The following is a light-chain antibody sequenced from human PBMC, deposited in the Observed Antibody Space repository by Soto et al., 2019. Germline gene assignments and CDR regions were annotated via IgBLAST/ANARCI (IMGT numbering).Light chain of an antibody. CDR3: QQYNVYST. CDR2: DAS. V-gene: IGKV1-5*01. CDR1: QSISSW. Sequence: IQLTQSPSSLSASVGDRVTITFRASQSISSWLAWYQQKPGKAPKLLIYDASSLESGVPSRFSGSGSETEFTLTISSLQPDDFATYYCQQYNVYSTFGGGTKVDVK. J-gene: IGKJ4*01.